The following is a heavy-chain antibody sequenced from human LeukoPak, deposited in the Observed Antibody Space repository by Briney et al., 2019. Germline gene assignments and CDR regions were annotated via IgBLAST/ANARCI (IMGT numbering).Heavy chain of an antibody. CDR1: GYTFTSHG. V-gene: IGHV1-18*01. CDR3: ARLRSYSPARGIKIAAAGTEFDP. D-gene: IGHD6-13*01. J-gene: IGHJ5*02. Sequence: GASVKVSCKASGYTFTSHGISWVRQAPGQGLEWMGWISAYNGNTNYAQKLQGRVTMTTDTSTSTAYMELRSLRSDDTAVYYCARLRSYSPARGIKIAAAGTEFDPWGQGTLVTVSS. CDR2: ISAYNGNT.